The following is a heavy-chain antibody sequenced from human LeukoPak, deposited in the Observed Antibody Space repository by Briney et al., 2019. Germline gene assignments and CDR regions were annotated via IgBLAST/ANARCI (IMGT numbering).Heavy chain of an antibody. J-gene: IGHJ6*03. CDR1: GGSINTANYY. Sequence: RPSETLSLTCTVSGGSINTANYYWGWLRQPPGKGLEWIGSIYYSETTYDNPPLKSRVTISIETSKNQFSLRLSSVTASDTAVCYCARQRADYYYYYVDVWGEGTTVAVS. CDR3: ARQRADYYYYYVDV. V-gene: IGHV4-39*01. CDR2: IYYSETT.